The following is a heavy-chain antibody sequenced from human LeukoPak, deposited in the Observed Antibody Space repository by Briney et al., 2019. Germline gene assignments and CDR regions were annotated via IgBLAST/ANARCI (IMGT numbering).Heavy chain of an antibody. D-gene: IGHD3-3*01. CDR1: GGSISSSSYY. V-gene: IGHV4-39*07. CDR3: ASLVNIPGSYCFDY. J-gene: IGHJ4*02. Sequence: SETLSPTCTVSGGSISSSSYYWGWIRQPPGKGLEWIGSIYYTGNTYYNPSLKSRVTISVDTSKNQFSLKLSSVTAADTAVYYCASLVNIPGSYCFDYWGQGTLVTVSS. CDR2: IYYTGNT.